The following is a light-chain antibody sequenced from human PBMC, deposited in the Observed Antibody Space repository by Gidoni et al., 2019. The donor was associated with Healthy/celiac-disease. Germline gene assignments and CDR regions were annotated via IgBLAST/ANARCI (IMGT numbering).Light chain of an antibody. CDR2: DAS. CDR3: QQRSKGFT. J-gene: IGKJ4*01. Sequence: EIVLTQSPATLSLSPGERATLSCRASQSVSSYLAWYQQKPGQAPRLLIYDASNRATGIPARFSGSGSGTDFTLTISSLEPEDFAVYYCQQRSKGFTFXGXTKVEIK. V-gene: IGKV3-11*01. CDR1: QSVSSY.